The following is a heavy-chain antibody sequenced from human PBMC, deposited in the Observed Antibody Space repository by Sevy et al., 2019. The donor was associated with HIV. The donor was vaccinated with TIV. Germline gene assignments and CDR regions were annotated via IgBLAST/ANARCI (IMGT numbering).Heavy chain of an antibody. CDR2: LIGGGSRT. CDR3: AKRRVQSGLSGGGANYGWDV. V-gene: IGHV3-23*01. Sequence: GGSLRLSCAASGFPFSNYAMSWIRQAPGKGLEWVSTLIGGGSRTYYADSVTGRFTISRDNSKNTLYLKMNSLIADDTAIYYCAKRRVQSGLSGGGANYGWDVCGHGTTVTVSS. CDR1: GFPFSNYA. J-gene: IGHJ6*02. D-gene: IGHD2-15*01.